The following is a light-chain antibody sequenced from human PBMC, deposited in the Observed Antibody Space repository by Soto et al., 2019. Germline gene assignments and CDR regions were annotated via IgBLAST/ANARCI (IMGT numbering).Light chain of an antibody. CDR2: KPA. CDR3: QQYSIYPIT. Sequence: DIQMTQSPSTLSASVGDRVTITCRASQDIYNWLAWYQQKPGRAPRNLIYKPAGVESGVPSRFSGSGSGTEYTLTISSLQPDDFATYYCQQYSIYPITFGGGTKLDIK. CDR1: QDIYNW. V-gene: IGKV1-5*03. J-gene: IGKJ4*01.